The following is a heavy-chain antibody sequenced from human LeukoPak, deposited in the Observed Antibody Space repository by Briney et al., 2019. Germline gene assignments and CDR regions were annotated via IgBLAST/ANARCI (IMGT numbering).Heavy chain of an antibody. D-gene: IGHD3-22*01. Sequence: GESLKISCKGSGYSFASYWIGWVRQMPGKGLGWMGIIYPGDSDTRYSLSFQGQVTISADKSISTAYLQWSSLKASDTAMYYCASYYDTSGRRLDAFDIWGQGTLVTVSS. V-gene: IGHV5-51*01. CDR3: ASYYDTSGRRLDAFDI. CDR1: GYSFASYW. CDR2: IYPGDSDT. J-gene: IGHJ3*02.